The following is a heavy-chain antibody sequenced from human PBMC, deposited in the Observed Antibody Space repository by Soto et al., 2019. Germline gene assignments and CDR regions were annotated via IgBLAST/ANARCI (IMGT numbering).Heavy chain of an antibody. J-gene: IGHJ4*02. CDR2: ISPHNFNT. CDR3: ARDEGGYDILTGYYKAHHFDY. Sequence: QVQLVQSGAEVKKPGGSVKVSCSASGYTFTHFYITWVRQAPGQGLEWMGAISPHNFNTNFAQKFQGRVALTTDTSTSTAYMELRSLRSDDTAVYYCARDEGGYDILTGYYKAHHFDYWGQGVLVTVSS. CDR1: GYTFTHFY. D-gene: IGHD3-9*01. V-gene: IGHV1-18*01.